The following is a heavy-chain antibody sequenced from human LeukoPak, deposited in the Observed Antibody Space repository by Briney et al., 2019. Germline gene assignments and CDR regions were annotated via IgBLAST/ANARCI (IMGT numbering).Heavy chain of an antibody. Sequence: GGSLRLSCAASGFTFNNYAMTWVRQAPGKGLEWVSAISNSGGNTYYADSLKGRFAISRDNSNNTLYLQMYGLRAEDTAVYYCARGTGIARPDHWGQGTLVTVSS. J-gene: IGHJ4*02. V-gene: IGHV3-23*01. CDR1: GFTFNNYA. D-gene: IGHD6-6*01. CDR2: ISNSGGNT. CDR3: ARGTGIARPDH.